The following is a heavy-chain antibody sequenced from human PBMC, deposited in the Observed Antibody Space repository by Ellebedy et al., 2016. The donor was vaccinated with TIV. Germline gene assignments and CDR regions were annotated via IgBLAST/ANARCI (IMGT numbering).Heavy chain of an antibody. CDR3: ARDHPPSGSYSGYGMDV. V-gene: IGHV4-39*07. D-gene: IGHD3-10*01. J-gene: IGHJ6*02. CDR1: GGSISSGGYY. CDR2: IYYSGST. Sequence: SETLSLXXTVSGGSISSGGYYWGWIRQPPGKGLEWIGSIYYSGSTYYNPSLKSRVTISVDTSKNQFSLKLSSVTAADTAVYYCARDHPPSGSYSGYGMDVWGQGTTVTVSS.